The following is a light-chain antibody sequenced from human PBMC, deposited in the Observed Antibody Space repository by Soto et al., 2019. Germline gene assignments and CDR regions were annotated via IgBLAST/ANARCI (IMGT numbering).Light chain of an antibody. CDR3: QQCRNWPLT. Sequence: EIVMTQSPATLSVSPGEGATLSCKASQNVYNNLAWYQQRPGQPPRLLIYDSSTRATGISARFSGSGYGTEVPLTISRLQSEDFAVYFCQQCRNWPLTFGGGTKVEIK. CDR1: QNVYNN. V-gene: IGKV3-15*01. CDR2: DSS. J-gene: IGKJ4*01.